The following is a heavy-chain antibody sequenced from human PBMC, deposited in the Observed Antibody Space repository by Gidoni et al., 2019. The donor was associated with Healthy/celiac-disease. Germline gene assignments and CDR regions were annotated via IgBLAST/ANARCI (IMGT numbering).Heavy chain of an antibody. CDR3: ARDQDYDDSSGYTDAFDI. D-gene: IGHD3-22*01. Sequence: QVQLVESGGGVVQPGRSLRLSCAASGFTFSSSGMHWVRQAPGKRLEWVAVRWYDGSNKYYADAVKGRVTISRDNSKNTLYLQMNSLRAEDTAVYYCARDQDYDDSSGYTDAFDIWGQGTMVTVSS. J-gene: IGHJ3*02. V-gene: IGHV3-33*08. CDR1: GFTFSSSG. CDR2: RWYDGSNK.